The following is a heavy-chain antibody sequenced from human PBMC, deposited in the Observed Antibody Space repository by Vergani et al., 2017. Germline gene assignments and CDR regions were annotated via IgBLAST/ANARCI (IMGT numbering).Heavy chain of an antibody. V-gene: IGHV3-33*01. CDR1: GFTFSSHG. Sequence: QVQLVESEGGVVQPGRSLTLSCVASGFTFSSHGMHWVRQAPGKGLEWVAVIWYDGSNKYYGDSVKGRFTISRDNSKNTLYLQMNSLRVEDTAVYYCARHTTYTDSWGQGTLVTVSS. D-gene: IGHD1-1*01. CDR3: ARHTTYTDS. J-gene: IGHJ4*02. CDR2: IWYDGSNK.